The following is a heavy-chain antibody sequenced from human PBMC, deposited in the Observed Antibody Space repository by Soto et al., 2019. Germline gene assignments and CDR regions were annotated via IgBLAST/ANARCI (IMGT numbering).Heavy chain of an antibody. CDR3: ARDQGYYDSSGYYSNWFDP. CDR2: IYHGGST. Sequence: XGTLSLTCAVSGYSISSGYYWCCLRQPPGKGLEWIGSIYHGGSTYYNPSLNSRVTLSIDMTNNHVSLILNSVTAADTAVYYCARDQGYYDSSGYYSNWFDPWGQGTLVTVSS. D-gene: IGHD3-22*01. J-gene: IGHJ5*02. V-gene: IGHV4-38-2*02. CDR1: GYSISSGYY.